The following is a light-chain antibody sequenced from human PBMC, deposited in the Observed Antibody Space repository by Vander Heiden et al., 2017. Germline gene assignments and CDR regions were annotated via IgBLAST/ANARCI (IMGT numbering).Light chain of an antibody. V-gene: IGLV6-57*02. J-gene: IGLJ3*02. CDR2: EDK. Sequence: LLLPPHPPAAASPGGTVTIGCSGSSGGRDRKYVEWYQQRAGSAPTLVIYEDKQGPSGVPDRFSGSSDSSSNTASLTNYGQKTEDEADYYCQSGDNTIGVFGGGTKVTVL. CDR1: SGGRDRKY. CDR3: QSGDNTIGV.